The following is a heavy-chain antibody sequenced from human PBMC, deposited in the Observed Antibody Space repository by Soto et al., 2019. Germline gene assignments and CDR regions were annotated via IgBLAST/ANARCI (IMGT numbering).Heavy chain of an antibody. J-gene: IGHJ4*02. CDR2: SRTKPEGETT. CDR1: GFSFSSAW. CDR3: TTGSNEGY. Sequence: EVQLLESGGGLVKPGGSLRLSCAASGFSFSSAWMNWVRQAPGKGLEWVGRSRTKPEGETTDYPAPVKGRFTISRDDSKTTLYLQMTSLKIEDTAVYYCTTGSNEGYWGQGTLVTVSS. D-gene: IGHD1-1*01. V-gene: IGHV3-15*07.